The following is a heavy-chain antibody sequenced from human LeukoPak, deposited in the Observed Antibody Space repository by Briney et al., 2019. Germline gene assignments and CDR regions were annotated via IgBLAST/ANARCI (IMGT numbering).Heavy chain of an antibody. Sequence: ASVKVSCKSSGYTFTSYGIIWVRQAPGQGLEWMGWISAYNGNTNYAQKLQGRVTMTTDTSTSTAYMELRSLRSDDTAVYYCARVQLWFNAFDIWGQGTMVTVSS. CDR3: ARVQLWFNAFDI. D-gene: IGHD5-18*01. V-gene: IGHV1-18*01. CDR2: ISAYNGNT. J-gene: IGHJ3*02. CDR1: GYTFTSYG.